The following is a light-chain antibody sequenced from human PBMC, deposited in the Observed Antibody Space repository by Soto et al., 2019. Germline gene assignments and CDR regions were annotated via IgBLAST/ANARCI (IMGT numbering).Light chain of an antibody. CDR2: WAS. CDR1: QSLLHSSDNRNY. Sequence: EIVMAQFPETLAVSEGERATIKCRSSQSLLHSSDNRNYLTWYQQKPGQPPKLLIYWASTRHSGVPDRFSGSGSGTDFTLTINSLQAEDVAVYYCQQYYSTPWTFGQGTKVEIK. CDR3: QQYYSTPWT. J-gene: IGKJ1*01. V-gene: IGKV4-1*01.